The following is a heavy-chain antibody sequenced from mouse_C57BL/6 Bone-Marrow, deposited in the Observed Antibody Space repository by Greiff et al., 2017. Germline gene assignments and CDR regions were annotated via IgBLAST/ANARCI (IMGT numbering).Heavy chain of an antibody. D-gene: IGHD1-1*01. CDR1: GYTFTSYW. CDR2: IYPGSGST. Sequence: VQLQQPGAELVKPGASVKMSCKASGYTFTSYWITWVKQRPGQGLEWIGDIYPGSGSTNYNEKFKSKATLTVDTSSSTAYMQLSSLTSEDSAVYYCARGSITTVVEDYFDYWGQGTTLTVSS. CDR3: ARGSITTVVEDYFDY. V-gene: IGHV1-55*01. J-gene: IGHJ2*01.